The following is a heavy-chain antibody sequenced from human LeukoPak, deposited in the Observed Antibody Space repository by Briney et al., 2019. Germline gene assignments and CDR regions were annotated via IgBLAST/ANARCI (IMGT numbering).Heavy chain of an antibody. Sequence: GGSLRLSCAASGFTFSSYAMSWVRQAPGKGLEWVAVISYDGSNKYYADSVKGRFTISRDNSKNTLSLQMNSLRAEDTAVYYCARYYGSGSVGGFDYWGQGTLVTVSS. CDR3: ARYYGSGSVGGFDY. CDR2: ISYDGSNK. CDR1: GFTFSSYA. V-gene: IGHV3-30-3*01. D-gene: IGHD3-10*01. J-gene: IGHJ4*02.